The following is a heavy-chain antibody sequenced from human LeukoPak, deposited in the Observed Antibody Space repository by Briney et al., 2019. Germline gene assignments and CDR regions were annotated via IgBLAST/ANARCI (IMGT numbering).Heavy chain of an antibody. J-gene: IGHJ4*02. Sequence: GGSLRPSCAASGLTFSSYAMGWVRQAPRKGLEWVSAISGSGGSTYYADSVKGRFTISRDNSNNTLYLQMNSLRAEDTAVYYCAKGGPIAAAGHIYYFDYWGQGTLVTVSS. D-gene: IGHD6-13*01. CDR2: ISGSGGST. V-gene: IGHV3-23*01. CDR1: GLTFSSYA. CDR3: AKGGPIAAAGHIYYFDY.